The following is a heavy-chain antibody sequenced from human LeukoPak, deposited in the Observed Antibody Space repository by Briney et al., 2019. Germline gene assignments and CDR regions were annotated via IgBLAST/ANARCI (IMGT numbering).Heavy chain of an antibody. CDR2: ILPGGRES. V-gene: IGHV3-7*01. Sequence: SGGSLRLSCVVSGYSFSTNMMTWARQAPGKGLEWVATILPGGRESYRVDSVKGRFTISRDNAKNSLYLQMNILRAEDTAVYYCMSAHGYWGQGTLVTVTS. CDR1: GYSFSTNM. J-gene: IGHJ4*02. CDR3: MSAHGY.